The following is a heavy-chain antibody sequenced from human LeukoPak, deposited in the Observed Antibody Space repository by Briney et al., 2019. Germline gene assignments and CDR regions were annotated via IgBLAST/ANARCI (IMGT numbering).Heavy chain of an antibody. J-gene: IGHJ4*02. CDR1: GFTFSSCA. CDR3: AKDSGMGTVLLWFGELDY. CDR2: ISGSGGST. D-gene: IGHD3-10*01. Sequence: GGSLRLSCAASGFTFSSCAMSWVRQAPGKGLEWVSAISGSGGSTYYADSVKGRFTISRDNSKNTLYLQMNSLRAEDTAVYYCAKDSGMGTVLLWFGELDYWGQETLVTVSS. V-gene: IGHV3-23*01.